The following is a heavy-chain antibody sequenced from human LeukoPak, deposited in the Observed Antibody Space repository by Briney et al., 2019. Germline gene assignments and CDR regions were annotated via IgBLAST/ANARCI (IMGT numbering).Heavy chain of an antibody. CDR2: IFTTGTT. D-gene: IGHD1-26*01. CDR1: GFTFSDYY. Sequence: GGSLRLSCAASGFTFSDYYISWFRQTPGKGLEWVSVIFTTGTTYYADSVKGRFTLSRDNFENTVHLQMSSLTAEDTAVYYCAGDRRTSGWYASWGQGTLVTVSS. CDR3: AGDRRTSGWYAS. V-gene: IGHV3-53*01. J-gene: IGHJ5*01.